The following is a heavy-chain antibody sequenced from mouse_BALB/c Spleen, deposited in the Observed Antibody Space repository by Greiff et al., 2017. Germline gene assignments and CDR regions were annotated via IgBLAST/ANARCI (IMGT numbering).Heavy chain of an antibody. J-gene: IGHJ3*01. Sequence: VQLKESGGGLVKPGGSLKLSCAASGFAFSSYDMSWVRQTPEKRLEWVAYISSGGGSTYYPDTVKGRFTISRDNAKNTLYLQMSSLKSEDTAMYYCARHEDGNFSWFAYWGQGTLVTVSA. CDR3: ARHEDGNFSWFAY. D-gene: IGHD2-1*01. V-gene: IGHV5-12-1*01. CDR1: GFAFSSYD. CDR2: ISSGGGST.